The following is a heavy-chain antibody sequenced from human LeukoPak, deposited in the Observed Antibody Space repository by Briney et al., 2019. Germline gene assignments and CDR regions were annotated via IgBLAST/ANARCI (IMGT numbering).Heavy chain of an antibody. V-gene: IGHV5-51*01. CDR3: ARRGNIVTTRFFDL. D-gene: IGHD5-12*01. Sequence: GESLKISCKGSGYGFTNNWIGWVRQVPGKGLEWMGSIYPGDSDTRYSPSFQGQVTISADKSISTAYLQWSSLKASDNAMYYCARRGNIVTTRFFDLWGRGTLVTVSS. CDR1: GYGFTNNW. J-gene: IGHJ2*01. CDR2: IYPGDSDT.